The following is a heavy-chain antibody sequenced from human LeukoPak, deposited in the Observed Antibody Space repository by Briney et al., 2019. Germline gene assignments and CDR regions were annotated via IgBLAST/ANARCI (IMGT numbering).Heavy chain of an antibody. D-gene: IGHD3-10*01. J-gene: IGHJ4*02. Sequence: ASETLSLTCSVSGDSISSNSDYWGWIRQPPGKGLEWIGNIYYRGRTNYNPSLKSRVTISADTSKNQFSLKLSSVTAADTAVYYCARDRDYYKSGSHASTLDYWGQGSLVTVSS. CDR2: IYYRGRT. CDR3: ARDRDYYKSGSHASTLDY. CDR1: GDSISSNSDY. V-gene: IGHV4-39*07.